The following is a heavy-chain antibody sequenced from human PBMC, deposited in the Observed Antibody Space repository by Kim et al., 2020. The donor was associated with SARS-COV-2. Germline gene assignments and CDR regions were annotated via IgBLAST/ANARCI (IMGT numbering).Heavy chain of an antibody. CDR2: N. D-gene: IGHD1-1*01. V-gene: IGHV6-1*01. Sequence: NGYAVSVKSRMTISPDTSKSQFSLHMDSVTPEDTAVYFCARTRPNQGFDYWGQRTLVTVSS. J-gene: IGHJ4*02. CDR3: ARTRPNQGFDY.